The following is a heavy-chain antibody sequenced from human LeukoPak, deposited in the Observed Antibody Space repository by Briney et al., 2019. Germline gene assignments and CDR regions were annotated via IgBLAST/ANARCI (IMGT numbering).Heavy chain of an antibody. V-gene: IGHV4-39*07. CDR1: GGSISSSSYY. CDR2: IYYSGST. J-gene: IGHJ4*02. D-gene: IGHD3-9*01. Sequence: SETLSLTCTVSGGSISSSSYYWGWIRQPPGKGLEWIGSIYYSGSTYYNPSLKSRVTISVDTSKNQFSLKLSSVTAADTAVYHCAREDILTGFHGIDYWGQGTLVTVSS. CDR3: AREDILTGFHGIDY.